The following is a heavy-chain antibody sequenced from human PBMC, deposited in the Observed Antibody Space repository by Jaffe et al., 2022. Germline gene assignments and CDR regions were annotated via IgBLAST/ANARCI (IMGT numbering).Heavy chain of an antibody. D-gene: IGHD3-3*01. Sequence: QVQLVQSGAEVKKPGASVKVSCKASGYTFTSYGISWVRQAPGQGLEWMGWISAYNGNTNYAQKLQGRVTMTTDTSTSTAYMELRSLRSDDTAVYYCARDGSEVSRAYYDFWSGYYNYYYYYMDVWGKGTTVTVSS. CDR3: ARDGSEVSRAYYDFWSGYYNYYYYYMDV. CDR2: ISAYNGNT. V-gene: IGHV1-18*01. CDR1: GYTFTSYG. J-gene: IGHJ6*03.